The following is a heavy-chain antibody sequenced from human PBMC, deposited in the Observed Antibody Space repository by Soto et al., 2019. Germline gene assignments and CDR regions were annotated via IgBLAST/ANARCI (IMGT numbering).Heavy chain of an antibody. V-gene: IGHV3-23*01. D-gene: IGHD1-1*01. J-gene: IGHJ4*02. Sequence: GGSLRLSCAASGFTFSSNGMTWVRQAPGKGLEWVSGIGPSGDATYYADSVKGRFTISRNNPKKTLYLQMNSLRAEDTAIYYSAAGTVELAYWGQGTQVTVSS. CDR1: GFTFSSNG. CDR2: IGPSGDAT. CDR3: AAGTVELAY.